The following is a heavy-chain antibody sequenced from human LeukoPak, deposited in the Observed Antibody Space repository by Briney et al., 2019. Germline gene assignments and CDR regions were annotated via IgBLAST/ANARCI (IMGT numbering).Heavy chain of an antibody. D-gene: IGHD3-10*01. V-gene: IGHV4-39*01. CDR3: ARYASGSYYWFDP. CDR1: GGSISSTSYH. J-gene: IGHJ5*02. Sequence: PSETLSLTCTVSGGSISSTSYHWASIRQPPGKGLEWIATVYYTGSAYYNPSLKSRVTISVDTSKSQFSLKLSSVTTADTALYYCARYASGSYYWFDPWGQGTLVTVSS. CDR2: VYYTGSA.